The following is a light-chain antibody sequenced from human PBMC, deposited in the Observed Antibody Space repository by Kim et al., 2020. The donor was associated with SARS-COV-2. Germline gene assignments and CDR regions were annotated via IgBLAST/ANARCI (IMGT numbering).Light chain of an antibody. J-gene: IGLJ2*01. V-gene: IGLV3-19*01. CDR1: SLRSYY. CDR3: NSLDSNDHVV. Sequence: SSELTQDPAVSVALGQTVRITCQGDSLRSYYATWYQQKPGQAPILVISGKNNRPSVIPDRFSGSSSGNTASLTITGTRAGDEADYYCNSLDSNDHVVFGG. CDR2: GKN.